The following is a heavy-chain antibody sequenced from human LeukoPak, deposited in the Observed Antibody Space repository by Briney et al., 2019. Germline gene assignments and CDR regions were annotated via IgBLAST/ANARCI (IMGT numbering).Heavy chain of an antibody. CDR3: AKDWTLAYSSGWWDY. V-gene: IGHV3-23*01. CDR2: ISGSGGST. CDR1: GFTFSSYA. Sequence: GGSLRLSCAASGFTFSSYAMSWVRQAPGKGLEWVSAISGSGGSTYYADSVKGRFTISRDNSKNTLYLQMNSLRAEDTAVYYCAKDWTLAYSSGWWDYWGQGTLATVSS. D-gene: IGHD6-19*01. J-gene: IGHJ4*02.